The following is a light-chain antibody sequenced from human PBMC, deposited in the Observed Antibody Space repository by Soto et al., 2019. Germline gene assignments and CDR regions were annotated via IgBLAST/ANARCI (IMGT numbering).Light chain of an antibody. Sequence: QSVLTQPPSVSGAPGQRITISCTGSSSNIGAGYVVHWYQQPPGTAPKLIIYEARNRPSGVPDRFSGSKSGNTASLTISGLQAADGADYYCSLYTSENTYVFGTGTKVTVL. V-gene: IGLV1-40*01. CDR1: SSNIGAGYV. J-gene: IGLJ1*01. CDR3: SLYTSENTYV. CDR2: EAR.